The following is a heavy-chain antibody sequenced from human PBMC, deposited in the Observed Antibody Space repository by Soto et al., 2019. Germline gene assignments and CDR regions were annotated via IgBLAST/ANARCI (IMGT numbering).Heavy chain of an antibody. Sequence: ASVKVSCKASGYTFTGYYMHWVRQAPGQGLEWMGWINPNSGGTNYAQKFQGRVTMTRDTSISTAYMELSRLRSDDTAVYYCARGRGSSGRLFDYWGQGTLVTVSS. D-gene: IGHD6-19*01. J-gene: IGHJ4*02. CDR1: GYTFTGYY. V-gene: IGHV1-2*02. CDR2: INPNSGGT. CDR3: ARGRGSSGRLFDY.